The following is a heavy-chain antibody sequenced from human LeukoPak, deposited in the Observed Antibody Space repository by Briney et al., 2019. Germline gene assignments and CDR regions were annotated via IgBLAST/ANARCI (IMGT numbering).Heavy chain of an antibody. CDR3: ARMFTAGYCSSTTCSGDGVYFDY. D-gene: IGHD2-2*01. V-gene: IGHV4-59*01. CDR1: GGSISSFY. J-gene: IGHJ4*02. CDR2: IYYSGNT. Sequence: PSETLSLTCTVPGGSISSFYWSWIRQPPGKGLEWIGYIYYSGNTNYNPSLKSRVTLSIDTSKNQFSLKLSSVTAADTAIYYCARMFTAGYCSSTTCSGDGVYFDYWGQGTLVTGPS.